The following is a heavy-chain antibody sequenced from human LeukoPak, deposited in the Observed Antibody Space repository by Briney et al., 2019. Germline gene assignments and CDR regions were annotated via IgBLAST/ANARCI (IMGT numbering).Heavy chain of an antibody. CDR2: IYPGDSDT. CDR1: GYSFTSYW. V-gene: IGHV5-51*01. CDR3: ARLRGEDYYGSGSYPSGFDP. D-gene: IGHD3-10*01. J-gene: IGHJ5*02. Sequence: GESLKISCKGSGYSFTSYWIGWVRQMPGKGLEWMGIIYPGDSDTRYSPSFQGQVTISADKSISTAYLQWSSLKASDTAMYYCARLRGEDYYGSGSYPSGFDPWGQGTLVTVSS.